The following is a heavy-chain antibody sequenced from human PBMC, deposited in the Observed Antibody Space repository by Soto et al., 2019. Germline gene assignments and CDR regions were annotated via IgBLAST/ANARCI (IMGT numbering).Heavy chain of an antibody. Sequence: PGGSLRLSCSASGFTFSSYAMHWVRQAPGKGLEYVSAISSNGGSTYYADSVKGRFTISRDNSKNTLYLQMSSLRAEDTAVYYCVKTDFSYGEQDYYGSGSPTYYFDYWGQGTLVTVSS. CDR2: ISSNGGST. D-gene: IGHD3-10*01. J-gene: IGHJ4*02. V-gene: IGHV3-64D*06. CDR3: VKTDFSYGEQDYYGSGSPTYYFDY. CDR1: GFTFSSYA.